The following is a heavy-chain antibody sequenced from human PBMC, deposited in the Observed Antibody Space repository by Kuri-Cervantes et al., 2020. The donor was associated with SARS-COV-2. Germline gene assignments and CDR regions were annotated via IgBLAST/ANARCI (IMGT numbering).Heavy chain of an antibody. V-gene: IGHV4-30-4*01. J-gene: IGHJ6*02. Sequence: SETLSLTCTVSGGAISRGDYYWSWIRQPPGKGLEWIGYIYYSGSTYYNPSLKSRVTISVDTSKNQFSLKLSSVTAADTAVYYCARESTGFITIFGVVTRYGMTSGAKGPRSPSP. CDR1: GGAISRGDYY. D-gene: IGHD3-3*01. CDR3: ARESTGFITIFGVVTRYGMTS. CDR2: IYYSGST.